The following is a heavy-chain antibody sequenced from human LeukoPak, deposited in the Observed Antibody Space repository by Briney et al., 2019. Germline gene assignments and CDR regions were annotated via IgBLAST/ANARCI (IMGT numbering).Heavy chain of an antibody. V-gene: IGHV3-7*01. J-gene: IGHJ6*03. CDR1: GFTFSSYW. Sequence: GGSLRLSCAASGFTFSSYWMSWVRQAPGKGLEWVANIKQDGSEKYYVDSVKGRFTISRDNAKNSLYLQMNSLRAEDTAVYYRARDAVTTWGYYYYYMDVWGKGTTVTVSS. D-gene: IGHD4-11*01. CDR3: ARDAVTTWGYYYYYMDV. CDR2: IKQDGSEK.